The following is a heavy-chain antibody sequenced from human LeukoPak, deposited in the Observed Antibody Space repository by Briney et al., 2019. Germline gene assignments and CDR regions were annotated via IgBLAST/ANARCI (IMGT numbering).Heavy chain of an antibody. D-gene: IGHD5/OR15-5a*01. CDR1: GGSISSYY. CDR3: ASSSVEYFDY. CDR2: IYYSGST. Sequence: PSETLSLTCTVSGGSISSYYWSWLRQPPGKGLEWIGYIYYSGSTNYNPSLKSRVTISVDTSKNQFSLKLSSVTAADTAVYYCASSSVEYFDYWGQGTLVTVSS. V-gene: IGHV4-59*01. J-gene: IGHJ4*02.